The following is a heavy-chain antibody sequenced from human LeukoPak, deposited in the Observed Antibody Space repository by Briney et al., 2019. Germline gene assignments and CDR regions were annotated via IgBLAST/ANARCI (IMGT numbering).Heavy chain of an antibody. CDR3: AASYNWTPMYCFDY. CDR1: GGTFSSYA. D-gene: IGHD1-20*01. CDR2: IIPIFGTA. J-gene: IGHJ4*02. Sequence: ASVKVSCKASGGTFSSYAISWVRQAPGQGLEWMGGIIPIFGTANYAQKFQGRVTITTDESTSTAYMELSSLRSEDTAVYYCAASYNWTPMYCFDYWGQGTLVTVSS. V-gene: IGHV1-69*05.